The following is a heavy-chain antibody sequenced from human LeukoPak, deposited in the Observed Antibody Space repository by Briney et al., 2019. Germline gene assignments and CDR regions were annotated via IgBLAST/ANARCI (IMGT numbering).Heavy chain of an antibody. CDR1: GLTFSSYA. Sequence: GGSLRLSCVVSGLTFSSYAMSWVRQAPGKGLEWVSAISGSGGSTYYADSVKGRFTISRDNSKNTLYLQMNSLRAEDTAVYYCASGYDFWSGLDYWGQGTLVTVSS. CDR3: ASGYDFWSGLDY. J-gene: IGHJ4*02. D-gene: IGHD3-3*01. V-gene: IGHV3-23*01. CDR2: ISGSGGST.